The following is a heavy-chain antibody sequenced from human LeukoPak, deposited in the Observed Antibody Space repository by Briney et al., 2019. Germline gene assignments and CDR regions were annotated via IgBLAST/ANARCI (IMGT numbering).Heavy chain of an antibody. CDR3: ARGQGQWLTNNWFDP. CDR2: IYYSGTT. V-gene: IGHV4-59*12. D-gene: IGHD6-19*01. J-gene: IGHJ5*02. Sequence: SETLSLTCTVSGASISSYYWTWIRQTPGKGLEWIGFIYYSGTTNYNPSLKSRATISVDTSKNQFSLKLSSVTAADTAVYYCARGQGQWLTNNWFDPWGQGTLVTVSS. CDR1: GASISSYY.